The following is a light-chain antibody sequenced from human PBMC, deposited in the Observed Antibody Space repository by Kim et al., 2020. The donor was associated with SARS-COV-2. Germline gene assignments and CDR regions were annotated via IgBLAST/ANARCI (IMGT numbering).Light chain of an antibody. J-gene: IGLJ3*02. V-gene: IGLV2-14*01. Sequence: QSALTQPASVSGSPGQSTTISCTGTSSDVGAYNYVSWYQHHPGKAPKLMIYEVNNRPSGVSNRFSGSKSGNTASLTISGLQAEDEADYYCNSYTKSATLVFGGGTQLTVL. CDR2: EVN. CDR1: SSDVGAYNY. CDR3: NSYTKSATLV.